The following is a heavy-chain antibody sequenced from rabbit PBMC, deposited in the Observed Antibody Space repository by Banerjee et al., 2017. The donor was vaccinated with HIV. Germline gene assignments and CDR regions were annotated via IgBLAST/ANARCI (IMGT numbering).Heavy chain of an antibody. D-gene: IGHD3-1*01. V-gene: IGHV1S45*01. Sequence: QEQLVESGGGLVKPEGSLKLSCTASGFSFSDRDVMCWVRQAPGKGLQWIACINTYTARPVYATWAKGRFTISRTSSTTVTLQMTSLTAADTATYFCARDLATVVGWNFNLWGPGTLVTVS. J-gene: IGHJ4*01. CDR1: GFSFSDRDV. CDR2: INTYTARP. CDR3: ARDLATVVGWNFNL.